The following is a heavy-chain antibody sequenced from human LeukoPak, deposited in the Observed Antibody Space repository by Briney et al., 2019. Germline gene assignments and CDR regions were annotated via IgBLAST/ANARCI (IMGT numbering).Heavy chain of an antibody. CDR1: GYTFTSYG. CDR3: ARVVTPRYCSSPSCYWKGWFDP. J-gene: IGHJ5*02. CDR2: IIAIFGTA. V-gene: IGHV1-69*13. Sequence: ASVKVSCKASGYTFTSYGISWVRQAPGQGLEWMGGIIAIFGTANYAQKFQGRVTVTADESTSTAYMELSSLTSEDTAVYYCARVVTPRYCSSPSCYWKGWFDPWGQGTLVTVSS. D-gene: IGHD2-2*01.